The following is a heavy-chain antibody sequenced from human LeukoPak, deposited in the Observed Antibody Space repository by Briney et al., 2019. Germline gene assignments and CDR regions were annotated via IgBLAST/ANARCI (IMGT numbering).Heavy chain of an antibody. D-gene: IGHD3-22*01. V-gene: IGHV4-31*03. CDR1: GGSISSGGHY. CDR2: IYYSGST. J-gene: IGHJ4*02. CDR3: ARSDSSGYYYPD. Sequence: SETLSLTCTVSGGSISSGGHYWSWIRQHPGKGLEWIGYIYYSGSTYYNPSLKRRVTISVDASKNQFSLKLSSVTAADTAVYYCARSDSSGYYYPDWGQGTPVTVSS.